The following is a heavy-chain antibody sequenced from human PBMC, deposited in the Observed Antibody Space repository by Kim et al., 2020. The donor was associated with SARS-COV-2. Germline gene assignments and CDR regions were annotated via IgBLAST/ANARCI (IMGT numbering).Heavy chain of an antibody. CDR1: GGSFSGYY. Sequence: SETLSLTCAVYGGSFSGYYWSWIRQPPGKGLEWIGEINHSGSTNYNPSLKSRVTISVDTSKNQFSLKLSSVTAADTAVYYCARGRLFYYYYYGMDVWGQG. CDR2: INHSGST. CDR3: ARGRLFYYYYYGMDV. V-gene: IGHV4-34*01. J-gene: IGHJ6*02.